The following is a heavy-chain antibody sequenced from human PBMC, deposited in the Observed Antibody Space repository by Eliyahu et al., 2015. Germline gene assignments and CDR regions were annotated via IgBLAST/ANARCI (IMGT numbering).Heavy chain of an antibody. V-gene: IGHV3-21*01. D-gene: IGHD6-19*01. CDR1: GFTFSSYW. Sequence: EVQLVESGGDLVQPGGSLRLSCAASGFTFSSYWMSWVRQAPGKGLEWVASVSISSSHMYYADSVKGRFIISRDDAKNSLSLQMNSLRAEDTAVYYCARDDRGWEHWGQGTLVIVSS. CDR2: VSISSSHM. CDR3: ARDDRGWEH. J-gene: IGHJ1*01.